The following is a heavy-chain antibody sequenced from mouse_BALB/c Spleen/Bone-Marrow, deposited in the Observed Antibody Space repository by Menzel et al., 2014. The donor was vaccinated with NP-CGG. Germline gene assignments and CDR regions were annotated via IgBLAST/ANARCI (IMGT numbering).Heavy chain of an antibody. Sequence: EVKLMESGPDLVKPSQSLSLTCTVTGYSITSGYSWHWIRQFPENKLEWTGYIQHSGSTNYNPSLKSRISITRDTSKNQFFLQLNSVTPEDTATYYCSRHLTGYAMDYWGQGTSVTVSS. CDR1: GYSITSGYS. V-gene: IGHV3-1*02. CDR2: IQHSGST. D-gene: IGHD4-1*01. CDR3: SRHLTGYAMDY. J-gene: IGHJ4*01.